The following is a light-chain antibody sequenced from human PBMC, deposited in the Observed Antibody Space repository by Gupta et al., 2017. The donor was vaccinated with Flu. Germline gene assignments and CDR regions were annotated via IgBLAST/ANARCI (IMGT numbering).Light chain of an antibody. CDR3: QQYNSYRGT. CDR2: KAS. V-gene: IGKV1-5*03. J-gene: IGKJ1*01. CDR1: QSISSW. Sequence: DIQMTQSPSTLPASVGDRVTITCRASQSISSWLAWYQQKPGKAPKLLIYKASSLESGVPSRFSGSGSGTEFTLTISSLQPDDFATYYCQQYNSYRGTFGQGTKVEIK.